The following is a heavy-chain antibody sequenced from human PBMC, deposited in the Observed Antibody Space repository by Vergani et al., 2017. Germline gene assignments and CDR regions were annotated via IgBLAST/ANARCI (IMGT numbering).Heavy chain of an antibody. V-gene: IGHV5-51*03. CDR3: ARGVFAGGEARWFDP. CDR1: EYSFGNYW. D-gene: IGHD2-8*02. J-gene: IGHJ5*02. Sequence: EVELVQSGPEMRKPGESLKISCKGSEYSFGNYWIGWVRQMPGKGLEWMGIIYPADSDTRYSPSFQGQVTISADKSISTAYLQWSSLKASDTAMYYCARGVFAGGEARWFDPWGQGTLVTVSS. CDR2: IYPADSDT.